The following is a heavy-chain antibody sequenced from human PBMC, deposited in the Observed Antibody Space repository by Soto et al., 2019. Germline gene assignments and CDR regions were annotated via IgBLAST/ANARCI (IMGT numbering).Heavy chain of an antibody. Sequence: PSETPSLPCTVSGCSISSYYWSWIRQPPGKGLEWIGYIYYSGSTNYNPSLKSRVTISVDTSKNQFSLKLSSVTAADTAVYYCAGDSLELNYYYGMDVWGQGTTVTVSS. V-gene: IGHV4-59*01. D-gene: IGHD3-10*01. CDR1: GCSISSYY. CDR3: AGDSLELNYYYGMDV. J-gene: IGHJ6*02. CDR2: IYYSGST.